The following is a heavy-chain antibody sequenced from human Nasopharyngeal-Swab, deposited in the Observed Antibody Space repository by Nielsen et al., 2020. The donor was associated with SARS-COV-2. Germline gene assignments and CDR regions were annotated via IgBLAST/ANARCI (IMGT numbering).Heavy chain of an antibody. Sequence: GESLKISCAASGFTFSSYAMHWVRQAPGKGLEWVAVISYVGSNKYYADSVKGRFTISRDNSKNTLYLQMNSLRAEDTAVYYCARDGPSTYYYYGMDVWGQGTTVTVSS. V-gene: IGHV3-30*04. CDR1: GFTFSSYA. CDR2: ISYVGSNK. D-gene: IGHD5/OR15-5a*01. CDR3: ARDGPSTYYYYGMDV. J-gene: IGHJ6*02.